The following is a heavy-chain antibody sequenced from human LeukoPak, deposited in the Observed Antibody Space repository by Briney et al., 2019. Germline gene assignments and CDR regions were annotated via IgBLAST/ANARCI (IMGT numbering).Heavy chain of an antibody. CDR3: ARRSGYYTGNYYYYYGMDV. J-gene: IGHJ6*02. CDR2: INPSGGST. D-gene: IGHD3-3*01. Sequence: AAPVKVSCKASGYTFTSYYMHWVRQAPGQGLEWMGIINPSGGSTSYAQKFQGRVTMTRDTSTSTVYMELSSLRSEDTAVYYCARRSGYYTGNYYYYYGMDVWGQGTTVTVSS. V-gene: IGHV1-46*01. CDR1: GYTFTSYY.